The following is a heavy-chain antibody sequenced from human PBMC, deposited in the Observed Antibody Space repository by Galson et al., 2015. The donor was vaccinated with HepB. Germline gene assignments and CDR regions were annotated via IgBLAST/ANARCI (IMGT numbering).Heavy chain of an antibody. Sequence: SVKVSCKASGYTFTSYGISWVRQAPGQGLEWMGWISAYNGNTNYAQKLQGRVTMTTDTSTSTAYMELRSLRSDDTAVYYCARDIKSVPIRAGVVVPAAARGYYYYGMDVWGQGTTVTVSS. V-gene: IGHV1-18*01. CDR2: ISAYNGNT. D-gene: IGHD2-2*01. CDR3: ARDIKSVPIRAGVVVPAAARGYYYYGMDV. J-gene: IGHJ6*02. CDR1: GYTFTSYG.